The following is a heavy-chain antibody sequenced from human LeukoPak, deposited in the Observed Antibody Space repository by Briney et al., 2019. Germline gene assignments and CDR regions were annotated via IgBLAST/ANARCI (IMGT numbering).Heavy chain of an antibody. Sequence: ASVKVSCKTSGYTFTDYYIHWLRQAPGQGLEWMGWINPKRGVTTYSQKFQGRVTMTRDTSITTAYMELSRLRSDDTSMYYCARERNSGDYGNAFDVWGQGTLVTASS. J-gene: IGHJ4*02. CDR1: GYTFTDYY. CDR2: INPKRGVT. CDR3: ARERNSGDYGNAFDV. V-gene: IGHV1-2*02. D-gene: IGHD4-17*01.